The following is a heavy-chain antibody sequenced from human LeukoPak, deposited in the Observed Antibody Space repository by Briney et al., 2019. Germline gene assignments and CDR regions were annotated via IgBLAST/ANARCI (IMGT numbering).Heavy chain of an antibody. Sequence: GASVKVSCKASGYTFTGYYMHWVRQAPGQGLEWMGGIIPIFGTANYAQKFQGRVTITADESTSTAYMELSSLRSEDTAVYYCASGRLGGYSSGWYLGDYWGQGTLVTVSS. D-gene: IGHD6-19*01. V-gene: IGHV1-69*13. J-gene: IGHJ4*02. CDR2: IIPIFGTA. CDR1: GYTFTGYY. CDR3: ASGRLGGYSSGWYLGDY.